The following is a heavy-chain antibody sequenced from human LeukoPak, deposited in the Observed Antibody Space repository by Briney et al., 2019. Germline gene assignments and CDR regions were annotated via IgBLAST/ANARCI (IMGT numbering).Heavy chain of an antibody. CDR1: GGSFSGYY. CDR2: INHSGST. J-gene: IGHJ3*02. D-gene: IGHD3-16*02. Sequence: SETLSLTCAVYGGSFSGYYWSWIRQPPGKGLEWIGEINHSGSTNYNPSLKSRVTISVDTSKNQFSLKLSSVTAADTAVYYCARWRGVITFGGVIVHDAFDIWGQGTMVTVSS. V-gene: IGHV4-34*01. CDR3: ARWRGVITFGGVIVHDAFDI.